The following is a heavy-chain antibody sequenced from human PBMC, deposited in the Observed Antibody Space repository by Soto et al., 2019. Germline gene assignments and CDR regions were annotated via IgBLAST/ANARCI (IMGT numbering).Heavy chain of an antibody. CDR2: IYYSGST. Sequence: SETLSLTCTVSGGSISSYYWSWIRQPPGKGLEWIGYIYYSGSTNYNPSLKSRVTISVDTSKNQFSLKLSSVTAADTAVYYCVRQGKVDDAFDIWGQGTMVTVSS. CDR1: GGSISSYY. V-gene: IGHV4-59*08. J-gene: IGHJ3*02. CDR3: VRQGKVDDAFDI.